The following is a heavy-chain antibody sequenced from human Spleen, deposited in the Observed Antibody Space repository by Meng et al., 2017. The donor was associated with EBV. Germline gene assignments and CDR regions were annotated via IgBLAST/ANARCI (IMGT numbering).Heavy chain of an antibody. V-gene: IGHV4-34*01. CDR1: GGSFSSYY. CDR2: INQSGSI. J-gene: IGHJ4*02. D-gene: IGHD1-26*01. CDR3: ARGPYYE. Sequence: QVRLQQWGAGLLKPSETLSLTCAVSGGSFSSYYWSWIRQPPGKGLEWIGEINQSGSIYYNPSLMGRVTISRDTSRNQFSPKLISVTAADTAVYYCARGPYYEWGQGTLVTVSS.